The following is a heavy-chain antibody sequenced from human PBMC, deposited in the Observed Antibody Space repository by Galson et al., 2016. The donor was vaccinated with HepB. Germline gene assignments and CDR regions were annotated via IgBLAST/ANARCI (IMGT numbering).Heavy chain of an antibody. CDR3: AKDTGHCGGGVCYSPRGMDD. Sequence: SLRLSCAASGFIFKDYAMHWVRQAPGKGLEWVSSISWNSGSIGYADSVKGRFTISRDNAKNSLYLQMHSLRAEDTAVYYCAKDTGHCGGGVCYSPRGMDDWGQGTTVTVSS. CDR1: GFIFKDYA. CDR2: ISWNSGSI. J-gene: IGHJ6*02. V-gene: IGHV3-9*01. D-gene: IGHD2-15*01.